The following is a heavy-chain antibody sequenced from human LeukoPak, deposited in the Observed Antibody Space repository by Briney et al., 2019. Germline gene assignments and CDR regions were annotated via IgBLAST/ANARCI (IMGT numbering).Heavy chain of an antibody. D-gene: IGHD2-2*01. CDR3: ARMWGSRIPAAKGDYYYGMDV. V-gene: IGHV1-3*01. CDR2: INAGNGNT. Sequence: ASVKVSCKASGYTFTSYAMHWVRQAPGQRLEWMGWINAGNGNTKYSQKFQGRVTITRDTSASTAYMELSSLRSEDTAVYYSARMWGSRIPAAKGDYYYGMDVWGQGTTVTVSS. CDR1: GYTFTSYA. J-gene: IGHJ6*02.